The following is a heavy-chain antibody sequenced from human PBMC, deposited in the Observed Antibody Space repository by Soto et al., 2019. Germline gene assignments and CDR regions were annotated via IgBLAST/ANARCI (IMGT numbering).Heavy chain of an antibody. CDR3: ASQVVSSRHFDY. CDR2: IFYSGGT. V-gene: IGHV4-39*01. CDR1: NGSISRRSYY. J-gene: IGHJ4*02. Sequence: QLQLQESGPGLLKSSETLSLTCTVSNGSISRRSYYWAWIRQPPGRGLEWIGSIFYSGGTYHNPSLKSRVTMSKDTFKDQFSLSLSSVTAADTAVYYCASQVVSSRHFDYSGQGALVTVSS. D-gene: IGHD2-15*01.